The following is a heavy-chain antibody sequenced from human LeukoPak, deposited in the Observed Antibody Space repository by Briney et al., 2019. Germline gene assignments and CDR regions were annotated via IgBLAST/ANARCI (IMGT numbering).Heavy chain of an antibody. V-gene: IGHV3-23*01. J-gene: IGHJ4*02. Sequence: GGPLRLSCAASGFTFSSYAMSWFRQAPGKGLEWVSAISGSGGSTYYADSVKGRFTISRDNSKNTLYLQMNSLRAEDTAVYYCAKDPPYYYDSSGSYGEYWGQGTLVTVSS. CDR2: ISGSGGST. CDR3: AKDPPYYYDSSGSYGEY. D-gene: IGHD3-22*01. CDR1: GFTFSSYA.